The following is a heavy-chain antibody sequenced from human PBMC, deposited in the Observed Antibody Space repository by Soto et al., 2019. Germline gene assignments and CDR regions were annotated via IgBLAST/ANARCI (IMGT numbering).Heavy chain of an antibody. J-gene: IGHJ4*02. Sequence: QVQLQQWGAGLLKPSETLSLTCAVYGGSFSANYWTWIRQPPGKGLEWIGEINHRGSTNYSPSLKNRVTISVDTSNNHFSLKLTSVTAADTAVYYCASARFDYWGRGSLVTVSS. CDR2: INHRGST. CDR3: ASARFDY. CDR1: GGSFSANY. V-gene: IGHV4-34*01.